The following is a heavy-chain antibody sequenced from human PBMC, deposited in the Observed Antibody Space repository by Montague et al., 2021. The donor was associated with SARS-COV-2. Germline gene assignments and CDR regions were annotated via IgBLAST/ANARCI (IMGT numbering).Heavy chain of an antibody. CDR3: ARHGGNDAFDI. CDR2: IDNSGST. Sequence: SETLSLTCTASGGSIGAYYWSWIRQPAGKGLEWIGYIDNSGSTNXNPSLESRVTMSVDTSKNQLSLKLNSVSAADTAAYYCARHGGNDAFDIWGRGTMVTVSS. CDR1: GGSIGAYY. V-gene: IGHV4-59*01. D-gene: IGHD4-23*01. J-gene: IGHJ3*02.